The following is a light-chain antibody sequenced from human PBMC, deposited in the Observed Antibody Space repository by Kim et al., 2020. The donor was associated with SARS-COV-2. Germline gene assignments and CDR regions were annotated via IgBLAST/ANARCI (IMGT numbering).Light chain of an antibody. CDR1: QNVGTS. V-gene: IGKV3-11*01. CDR2: EAS. CDR3: HQRSDWPLS. Sequence: EIVLTQSPATLSLFPGERASLSCRASQNVGTSLVWYQQKVGQAPRLLIYEASKRATDIPAKFSGSGSGTDFTLTISSLESEDFAVYYCHQRSDWPLSFGGGTKVYIK. J-gene: IGKJ4*01.